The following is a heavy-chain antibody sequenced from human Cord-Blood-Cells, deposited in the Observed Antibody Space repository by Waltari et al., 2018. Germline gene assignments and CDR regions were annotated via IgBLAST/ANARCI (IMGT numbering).Heavy chain of an antibody. CDR2: INHSGST. CDR1: GGSFSGYY. J-gene: IGHJ3*02. Sequence: QVQLQQWGAGLLKPSETLSLTCAVYGGSFSGYYWSWIRQPPGKGLEWIGEINHSGSTNYNPSRKSRVTISVDTSKNQFSLKLSSVTAADTAVYYCARGDNPGAFDIWGQGTMVTVSS. V-gene: IGHV4-34*01. D-gene: IGHD3-9*01. CDR3: ARGDNPGAFDI.